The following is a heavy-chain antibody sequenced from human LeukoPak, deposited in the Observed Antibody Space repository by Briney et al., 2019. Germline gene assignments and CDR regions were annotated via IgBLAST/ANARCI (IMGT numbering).Heavy chain of an antibody. CDR2: IYYSGRN. CDR3: ARAPRTVTTLQDAFDI. J-gene: IGHJ3*02. CDR1: GGSISSGGYY. Sequence: SETLSLTCTVSGGSISSGGYYWSWIRQHPGKGLEWIGYIYYSGRNYYHPPLKSRVTISVDTSKNQFSLKLSSVTAADTAVYYCARAPRTVTTLQDAFDIWGQGTMVTVSS. D-gene: IGHD4-17*01. V-gene: IGHV4-31*03.